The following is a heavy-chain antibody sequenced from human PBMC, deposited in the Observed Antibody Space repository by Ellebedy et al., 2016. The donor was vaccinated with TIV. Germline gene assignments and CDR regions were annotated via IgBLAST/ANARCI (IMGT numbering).Heavy chain of an antibody. V-gene: IGHV1-24*01. D-gene: IGHD3-22*01. CDR1: GYTLTELS. J-gene: IGHJ3*02. Sequence: AASVKVSCKVSGYTLTELSIHWVRQAPGKGLEWMGGFDPEDDETIYAQKFQGRVTMTEDTSTDTAYMDLSSLRSEDTAVYYCARDRGYYDSSGYGSYAFDIWGQGTMVTVSS. CDR3: ARDRGYYDSSGYGSYAFDI. CDR2: FDPEDDET.